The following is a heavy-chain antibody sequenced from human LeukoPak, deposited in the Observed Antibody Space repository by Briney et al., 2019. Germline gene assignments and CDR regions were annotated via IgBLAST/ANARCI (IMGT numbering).Heavy chain of an antibody. CDR3: AREGGYCSGGNCYSYFVS. Sequence: GGSLRLSCAASGFTFTDYWMSWVRQAPGKGLEWVAFIRKKGIEANYVDSVKGRFTITRDNARNSLFLQMNSLRAEDTAVYYCAREGGYCSGGNCYSYFVSWGQGTLVTVSS. D-gene: IGHD2-15*01. CDR1: GFTFTDYW. CDR2: IRKKGIEA. V-gene: IGHV3-7*01. J-gene: IGHJ4*02.